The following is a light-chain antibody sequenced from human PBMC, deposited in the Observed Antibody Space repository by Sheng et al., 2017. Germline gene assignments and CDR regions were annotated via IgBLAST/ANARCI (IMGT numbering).Light chain of an antibody. Sequence: DIQMTQSPSTLSVSVGDRVTITCRASQSISYWLAWYQQKPGKAPNLLIYKASSLESGVPSRFSGSGSGTEFTLTISSLQPEDFVTYYCHQYNSYPITFGQGTRLEIK. J-gene: IGKJ5*01. CDR3: HQYNSYPIT. CDR2: KAS. V-gene: IGKV1-5*03. CDR1: QSISYW.